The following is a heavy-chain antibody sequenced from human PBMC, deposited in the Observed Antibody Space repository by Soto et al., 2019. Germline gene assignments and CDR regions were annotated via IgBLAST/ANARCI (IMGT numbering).Heavy chain of an antibody. V-gene: IGHV3-15*01. CDR2: IKNKTDGGTT. D-gene: IGHD3-3*01. Sequence: AGSLRLSSAASGFSFSKAWMSWVRLTPGKGLEWVGSIKNKTDGGTTDYPAPVRGRFTISRDDSRSTLYLQMNSLKTEDTAVYYCITDPYYDFWSGYHFDYWGQGTLVTVSS. J-gene: IGHJ4*02. CDR3: ITDPYYDFWSGYHFDY. CDR1: GFSFSKAW.